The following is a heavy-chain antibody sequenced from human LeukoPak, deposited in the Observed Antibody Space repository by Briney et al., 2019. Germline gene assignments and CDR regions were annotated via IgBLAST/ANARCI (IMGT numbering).Heavy chain of an antibody. D-gene: IGHD2-15*01. CDR1: GFTFSSYW. CDR2: INSDGSST. J-gene: IGHJ6*03. V-gene: IGHV3-74*01. Sequence: GGSLRLSCAASGFTFSSYWMHWVRQAPGKGLVWVSRINSDGSSTRYADSVKGRFTISRDNAKNTLYLQMNSLRAEDTAVYYCARAGYSYYYYYYMDVWGKGTTVTISS. CDR3: ARAGYSYYYYYYMDV.